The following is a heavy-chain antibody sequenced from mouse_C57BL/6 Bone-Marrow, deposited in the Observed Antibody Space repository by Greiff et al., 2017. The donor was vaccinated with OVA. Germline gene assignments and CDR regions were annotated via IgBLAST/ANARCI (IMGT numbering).Heavy chain of an antibody. J-gene: IGHJ2*01. CDR2: IYPRSGNT. D-gene: IGHD2-3*01. Sequence: VQRVESGAELARPGASVKLSCKASGYTFTSYGISWVKQRTGQGLEWIGEIYPRSGNTYYNEKFKGKATLTADKSSSTAYMELRSLTSEDSAVYFCARSGDGYWLDYWGQGTTLTVSS. CDR1: GYTFTSYG. CDR3: ARSGDGYWLDY. V-gene: IGHV1-81*01.